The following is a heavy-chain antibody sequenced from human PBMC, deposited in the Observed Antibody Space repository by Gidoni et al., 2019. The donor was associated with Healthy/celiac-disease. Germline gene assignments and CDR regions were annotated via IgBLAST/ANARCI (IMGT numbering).Heavy chain of an antibody. J-gene: IGHJ6*03. Sequence: QVQLVQSGAEVKRPGSSVKVSCKASGGTFSSYAISWVRQAPGQGLEWMGGIIPIFGTTNYAQRFRGRVTITADKSTNTSYMELSSLRSEDTAVYYCASYGSGSYVPSGYYYMDVWGKGTTVTVSS. CDR1: GGTFSSYA. D-gene: IGHD3-10*01. V-gene: IGHV1-69*06. CDR3: ASYGSGSYVPSGYYYMDV. CDR2: IIPIFGTT.